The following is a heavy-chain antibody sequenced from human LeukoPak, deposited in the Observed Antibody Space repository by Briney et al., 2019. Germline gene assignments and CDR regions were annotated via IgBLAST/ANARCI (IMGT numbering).Heavy chain of an antibody. J-gene: IGHJ4*02. D-gene: IGHD6-13*01. CDR1: GGTISNNY. V-gene: IGHV4-59*01. Sequence: PSETLSLTCAVSGGTISNNYRSWIRQPPGKGLEWVGHINYSGSTDYTPSLKSRVTISVDTSKNQFYLKLRSVTAADTAVSYCAREYTSFEYWGQGILVTVSS. CDR2: INYSGST. CDR3: AREYTSFEY.